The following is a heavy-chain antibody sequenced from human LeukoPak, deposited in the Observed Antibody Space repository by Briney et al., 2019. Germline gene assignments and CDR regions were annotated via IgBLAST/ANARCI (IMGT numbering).Heavy chain of an antibody. CDR1: GYTFTSYG. Sequence: ASVKVSCKASGYTFTSYGISWVRRAPGQGLEWMGWINPNSGGTNYAQKFQGRVTMTRDTSISTAYMELSRLRSDDTAVYYCARSLNADYWGQGTLVTVSS. CDR3: ARSLNADY. CDR2: INPNSGGT. J-gene: IGHJ4*02. V-gene: IGHV1-2*02. D-gene: IGHD2-8*01.